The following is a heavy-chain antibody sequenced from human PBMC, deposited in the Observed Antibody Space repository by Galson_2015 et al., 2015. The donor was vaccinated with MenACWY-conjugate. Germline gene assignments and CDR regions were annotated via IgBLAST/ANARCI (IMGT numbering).Heavy chain of an antibody. D-gene: IGHD4-17*01. J-gene: IGHJ4*02. V-gene: IGHV1-18*01. CDR3: ARDFYGDYAIDF. CDR2: ISAYNGNA. Sequence: SVKVSCKASGYTFSSYGLSWVRQAPGKGLEWMGWISAYNGNAEYAQKVEGRVSMTTDTSTSTAYMELWSLSAEDTAVFYCARDFYGDYAIDFWGQGTLVTVSS. CDR1: GYTFSSYG.